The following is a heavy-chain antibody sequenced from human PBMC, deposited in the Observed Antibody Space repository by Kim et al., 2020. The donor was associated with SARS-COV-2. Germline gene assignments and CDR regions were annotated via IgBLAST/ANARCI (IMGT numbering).Heavy chain of an antibody. J-gene: IGHJ4*02. V-gene: IGHV1-18*04. CDR1: GYTFTSYG. CDR2: ISAYNGNT. Sequence: ASVKVSCKASGYTFTSYGISWVRQAPGQGLEWMGWISAYNGNTNYAQKLQGRVTMTTDTSTSTAYMELRSLRSDDTAVYYCAREPPMVRGAMFTAGGIDYWGQGTLVTVSS. D-gene: IGHD3-10*01. CDR3: AREPPMVRGAMFTAGGIDY.